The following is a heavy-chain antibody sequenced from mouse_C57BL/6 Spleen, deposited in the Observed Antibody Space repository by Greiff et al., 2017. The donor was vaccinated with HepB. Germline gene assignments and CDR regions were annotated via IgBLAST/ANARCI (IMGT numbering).Heavy chain of an antibody. CDR1: GYTFTDYE. Sequence: QVQLQQSGAELVRPGASVTLSCKASGYTFTDYEMHWVKQTPVHGLEWIGAIDPETGGTAYNQKFKGKAILTADKSSSTAYMELRSLTSEDSAVYYCTREANLGAMDYWGQGTSVTVSS. J-gene: IGHJ4*01. CDR2: IDPETGGT. CDR3: TREANLGAMDY. V-gene: IGHV1-15*01.